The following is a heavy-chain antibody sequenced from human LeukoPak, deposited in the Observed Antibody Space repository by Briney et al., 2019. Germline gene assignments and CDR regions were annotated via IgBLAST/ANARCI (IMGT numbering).Heavy chain of an antibody. CDR3: ARAGDSSGWYHFDY. Sequence: SETLSLTCSVSGGSISSKNYYWGWIRQPPGTGLEWIGNIYYNGDTYYNPSLKSRVTISVDKSKNQFSLKLSSVTAADTAVYYCARAGDSSGWYHFDYWGQGTLVTVSS. J-gene: IGHJ4*02. D-gene: IGHD6-19*01. V-gene: IGHV4-39*07. CDR1: GGSISSKNYY. CDR2: IYYNGDT.